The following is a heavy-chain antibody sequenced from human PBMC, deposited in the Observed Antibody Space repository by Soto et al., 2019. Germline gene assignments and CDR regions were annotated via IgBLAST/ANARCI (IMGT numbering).Heavy chain of an antibody. J-gene: IGHJ3*01. CDR1: GHTFTSYG. Sequence: ASVKVSCKASGHTFTSYGISWVRQAPGQGLEWMGWISAYNGNTSYAQKLQGRVTMTKDTSTDTAYMELSSLRSEDTAVYYCATFFSQQWLAPFGDFVSWGQGTMVTV. V-gene: IGHV1-18*01. D-gene: IGHD6-19*01. CDR2: ISAYNGNT. CDR3: ATFFSQQWLAPFGDFVS.